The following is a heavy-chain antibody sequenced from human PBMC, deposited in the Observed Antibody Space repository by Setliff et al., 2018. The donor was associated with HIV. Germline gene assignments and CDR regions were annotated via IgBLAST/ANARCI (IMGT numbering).Heavy chain of an antibody. CDR2: ISGSGGST. CDR3: ASGRQGGRYCSGGSCRGGYYYYYMDV. J-gene: IGHJ6*03. CDR1: GFTFSSYA. Sequence: GGSLRLSCAASGFTFSSYAMSWVRQAPGKGLKWVSAISGSGGSTGYADSVKGRFTISRDNAKNSLYLQMNSLRAEDTAVYCCASGRQGGRYCSGGSCRGGYYYYYMDVWGKGTTVTVSS. V-gene: IGHV3-23*01. D-gene: IGHD2-15*01.